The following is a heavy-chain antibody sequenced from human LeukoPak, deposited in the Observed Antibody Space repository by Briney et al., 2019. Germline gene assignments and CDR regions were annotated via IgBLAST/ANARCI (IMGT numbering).Heavy chain of an antibody. CDR2: INHSGST. D-gene: IGHD3-9*01. CDR1: GGSFSGYY. Sequence: PSETLSLTCAVYGGSFSGYYWSWIRQPPGKGLEWIGEINHSGSTNYNPSLKSRVTISQDTSKNQFSLRLSSVTAADTAVYYCSRGRAYFDWGQGTPVTVSS. J-gene: IGHJ4*02. V-gene: IGHV4-34*01. CDR3: SRGRAYFD.